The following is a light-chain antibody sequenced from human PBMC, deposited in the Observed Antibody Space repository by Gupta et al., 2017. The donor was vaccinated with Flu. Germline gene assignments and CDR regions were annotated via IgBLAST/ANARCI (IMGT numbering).Light chain of an antibody. J-gene: IGLJ3*02. CDR3: SSSANSGTV. CDR1: SSDADNYHF. CDR2: EGR. V-gene: IGLV2-23*01. Sequence: PDLTQPASVPGSPRQSNTISCTETSSDADNYHFVSWYQQYPGKAPIRMIYEGRKRPSGVSTRFSGSQSGNTASLTISGLQAEDEADYYCSSSANSGTVFGGGTKLTVL.